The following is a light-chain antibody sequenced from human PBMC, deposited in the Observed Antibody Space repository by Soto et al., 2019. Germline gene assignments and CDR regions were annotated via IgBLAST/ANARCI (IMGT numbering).Light chain of an antibody. CDR2: DVS. CDR3: QQYNTFWT. J-gene: IGKJ1*01. Sequence: DIQMTQSPSTLSASVGDRVTITCRASQSISSWLAWYQQKPGKAPKLLIYDVSSLGSGVPSRFSGSGSGTEFTLTISSLRPDDFATYYCQQYNTFWTFGQGTKVDIK. V-gene: IGKV1-5*01. CDR1: QSISSW.